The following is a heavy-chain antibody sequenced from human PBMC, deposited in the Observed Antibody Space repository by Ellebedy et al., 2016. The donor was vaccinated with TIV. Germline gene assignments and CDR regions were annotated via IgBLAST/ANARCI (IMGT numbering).Heavy chain of an antibody. Sequence: MPSETLSLTCTVSGGSIGSYYWSWIRQPPGKGLEWIGYIYYSGSTNYNPSLKSRVTISVDTSKNQFSLKLSSVTTADTAVYYCARGVIGENDYFDYWGQGTLVTVSS. CDR1: GGSIGSYY. D-gene: IGHD3-16*02. CDR2: IYYSGST. J-gene: IGHJ4*02. V-gene: IGHV4-59*01. CDR3: ARGVIGENDYFDY.